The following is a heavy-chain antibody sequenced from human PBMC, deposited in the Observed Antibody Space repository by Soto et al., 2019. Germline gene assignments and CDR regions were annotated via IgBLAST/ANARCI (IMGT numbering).Heavy chain of an antibody. CDR1: GFTFSSYA. CDR3: AKSGVWFGSNWFDP. CDR2: ISGSGGST. Sequence: GGSLRLSCAASGFTFSSYAMSWVRQAPGKGLEWVSAISGSGGSTYYADSVKGRSTISRDNSKNTLYLQMNSLRAEDTAVYYCAKSGVWFGSNWFDPWGQGTLVTVSS. D-gene: IGHD3-10*01. V-gene: IGHV3-23*01. J-gene: IGHJ5*02.